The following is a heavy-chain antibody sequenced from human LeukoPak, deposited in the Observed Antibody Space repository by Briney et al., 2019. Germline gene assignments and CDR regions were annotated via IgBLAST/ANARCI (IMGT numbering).Heavy chain of an antibody. J-gene: IGHJ4*02. Sequence: GGSLRLSCAASGFTISSYSMNWVRQARGKGLEWVSSISSSSSYIYYADSVKGRFTISRDNAKNSLYLQMNSLRAEDTAVYYCARSEYSSGWYDYWGQGTLVTVSS. D-gene: IGHD6-19*01. CDR2: ISSSSSYI. CDR1: GFTISSYS. V-gene: IGHV3-21*01. CDR3: ARSEYSSGWYDY.